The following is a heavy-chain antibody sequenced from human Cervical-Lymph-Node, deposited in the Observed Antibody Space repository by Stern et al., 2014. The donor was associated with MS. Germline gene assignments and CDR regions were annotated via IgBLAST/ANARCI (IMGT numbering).Heavy chain of an antibody. CDR3: ARDRRAFLDY. CDR2: IRQDGYDK. V-gene: IGHV3-7*01. Sequence: EMQLLESGGGLIQPGGSLRLSCVASGFSFGNSWMSWVRQPPGRGLECVANIRQDGYDKFYVVSVKGRFTIARDNARNSLYLQMNSLTVADTAVYSCARDRRAFLDYWGQGTHVAVSS. CDR1: GFSFGNSW. J-gene: IGHJ4*02. D-gene: IGHD2/OR15-2a*01.